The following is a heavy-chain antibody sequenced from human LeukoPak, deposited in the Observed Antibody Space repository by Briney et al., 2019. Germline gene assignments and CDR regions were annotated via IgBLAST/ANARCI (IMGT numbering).Heavy chain of an antibody. CDR1: GFTFSNAW. J-gene: IGHJ4*02. Sequence: GGSLRLSCAASGFTFSNAWMSWVRQAPGKGLEWVSAISGSGGSTYYADSVKGRFTISRDNSKNTLYLQMNSLRVEDTAVYYCARDGDGDYVFSYYFDYWGQGTLVTVSS. CDR2: ISGSGGST. V-gene: IGHV3-23*01. CDR3: ARDGDGDYVFSYYFDY. D-gene: IGHD4-17*01.